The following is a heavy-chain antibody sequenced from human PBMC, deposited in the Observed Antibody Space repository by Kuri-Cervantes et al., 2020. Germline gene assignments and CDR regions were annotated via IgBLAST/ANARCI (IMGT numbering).Heavy chain of an antibody. CDR3: ARRPPADSSGHHFDY. Sequence: SETLSLTCTVSGGSISSYYWSWIRQPPGKGLEWIGYIYYSGSTNYNPSLKSRVTISVDTSKNQFSLKLSSVTAADTAVYYCARRPPADSSGHHFDYWGQGTLVTVSS. J-gene: IGHJ4*02. CDR1: GGSISSYY. V-gene: IGHV4-59*08. D-gene: IGHD3-22*01. CDR2: IYYSGST.